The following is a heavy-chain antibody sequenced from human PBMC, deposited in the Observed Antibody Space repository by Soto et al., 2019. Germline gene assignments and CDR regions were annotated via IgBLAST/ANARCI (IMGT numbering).Heavy chain of an antibody. CDR2: IYYSGST. Sequence: QVQLQESGPGLVKPSQTLSLTCTVSGGSISSGDYYWSWIRQPPGKGLEWIGYIYYSGSTYYNPSLKSGVTISVTTSKNQFSLKLSSVTAADTAVYYCASSIAVAGAYYSYGMDVWGQGTTVTVSS. CDR3: ASSIAVAGAYYSYGMDV. V-gene: IGHV4-30-4*01. CDR1: GGSISSGDYY. D-gene: IGHD6-19*01. J-gene: IGHJ6*02.